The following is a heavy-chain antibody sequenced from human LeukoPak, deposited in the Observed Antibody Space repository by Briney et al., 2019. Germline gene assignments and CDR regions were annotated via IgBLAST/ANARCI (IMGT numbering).Heavy chain of an antibody. V-gene: IGHV4-61*02. CDR2: IYTSGST. CDR1: GGSISSGSYY. CDR3: ARDQGDFWSGYYHENNWFDP. D-gene: IGHD3-3*01. Sequence: SETLSLTCTVSGGSISSGSYYWSWIRQPAGKGLEWIGRIYTSGSTNYNPSLKSRVTISVDTSKNQFSLKLSSVTAAGTAVYYCARDQGDFWSGYYHENNWFDPWGQGTLVTVSS. J-gene: IGHJ5*02.